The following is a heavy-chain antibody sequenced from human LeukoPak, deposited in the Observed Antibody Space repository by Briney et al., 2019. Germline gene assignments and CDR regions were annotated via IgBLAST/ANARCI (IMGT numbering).Heavy chain of an antibody. CDR1: GYTFTGYY. V-gene: IGHV1-2*02. J-gene: IGHJ4*02. CDR3: ARGRFLLYIVVVCERTIPPLYCSSASCSDY. CDR2: INPNSGGT. D-gene: IGHD2-2*01. Sequence: ASVKVSCKASGYTFTGYYMHWVRQAPGQGLEWMGWINPNSGGTNYAQKFQGRVTMTRDTSISTAYMEMSRLRSDDTAVYYCARGRFLLYIVVVCERTIPPLYCSSASCSDYWGQGTLVTVSS.